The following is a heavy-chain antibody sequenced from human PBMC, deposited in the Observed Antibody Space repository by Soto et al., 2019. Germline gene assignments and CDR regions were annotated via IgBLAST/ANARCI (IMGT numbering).Heavy chain of an antibody. V-gene: IGHV4-59*08. Sequence: PSETLSLTCTVSGGSISSYYWSWIRQPPGKGLEWIGYIYYSGSTNYNPSLKSRVTISVDTSKNQFSLKLSSVTAADTAVYYCARLALDYDFWSGYSPTNNWFDPWGQGTLVTVSS. D-gene: IGHD3-3*01. J-gene: IGHJ5*02. CDR1: GGSISSYY. CDR3: ARLALDYDFWSGYSPTNNWFDP. CDR2: IYYSGST.